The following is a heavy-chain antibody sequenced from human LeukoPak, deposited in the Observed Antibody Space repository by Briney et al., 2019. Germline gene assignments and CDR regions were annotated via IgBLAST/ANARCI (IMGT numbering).Heavy chain of an antibody. CDR2: IYYTGT. D-gene: IGHD7-27*01. CDR3: ASRKLGNDY. J-gene: IGHJ4*02. CDR1: GGSVTDYY. Sequence: SETLSLTCTVSGGSVTDYYWSWIRQSPGKVLEWIGYIYYTGTSYNPSLKSRVTISADTSKNQFSLKLISVTAADTAVYYCASRKLGNDYWGQGTLVTVSS. V-gene: IGHV4-59*02.